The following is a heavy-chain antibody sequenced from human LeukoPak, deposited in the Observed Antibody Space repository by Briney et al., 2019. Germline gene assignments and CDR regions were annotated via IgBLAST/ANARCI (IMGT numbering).Heavy chain of an antibody. V-gene: IGHV3-64D*09. J-gene: IGHJ4*02. Sequence: GGSLRLSCSASGFTFSKYAMRWVRQAPGKGLEYVSAINDNGRSTYYADSVKGRFSISRDNSKNTLYLQMSSLRTEDTAVYYCVKYSSGWYYDYWGQGTLVTVSS. CDR1: GFTFSKYA. CDR3: VKYSSGWYYDY. CDR2: INDNGRST. D-gene: IGHD6-19*01.